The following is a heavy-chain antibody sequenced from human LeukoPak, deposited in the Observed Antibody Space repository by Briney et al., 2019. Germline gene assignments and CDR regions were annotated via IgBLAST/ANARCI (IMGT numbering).Heavy chain of an antibody. CDR3: ARQDALGKFPPPSCMDV. D-gene: IGHD1-26*01. CDR1: GGSIRSYN. Sequence: SETLSLTCTVSGGSIRSYNWNWIRQPPGKGLEWIGYVSETGSTNYNSSLENRVTLSLDTSKSQISLNLRSATVADTAVYYCARQDALGKFPPPSCMDVWGKGTTVIVS. CDR2: VSETGST. J-gene: IGHJ6*03. V-gene: IGHV4-59*08.